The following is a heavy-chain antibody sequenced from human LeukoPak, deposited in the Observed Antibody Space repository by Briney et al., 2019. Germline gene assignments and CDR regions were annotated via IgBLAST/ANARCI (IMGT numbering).Heavy chain of an antibody. J-gene: IGHJ4*02. Sequence: SETLSLTCAVSGGSISSYYWNWMRQSPGKGLEWIGYIYHSGSTNYNPSLKSRVTMSVDTSKNQFSLKLSSVTAADTAVYYCARGLTSMPPGGYWGQGTLVTVSS. D-gene: IGHD2/OR15-2a*01. CDR2: IYHSGST. V-gene: IGHV4-59*12. CDR3: ARGLTSMPPGGY. CDR1: GGSISSYY.